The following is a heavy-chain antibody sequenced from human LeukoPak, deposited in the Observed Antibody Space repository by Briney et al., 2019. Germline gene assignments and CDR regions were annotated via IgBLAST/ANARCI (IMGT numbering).Heavy chain of an antibody. V-gene: IGHV4-38-2*02. CDR1: GYSISTSYY. Sequence: PSETLSLTCTVSGYSISTSYYWGWIRQPPGKGPEWIGSIYHSGNTYYNPSLKSRVTISVDTSKNQFSLKLTSVTAADTAVYYCAKSNGYGLVDIWGQGTMVTVSS. CDR3: AKSNGYGLVDI. CDR2: IYHSGNT. D-gene: IGHD3-10*01. J-gene: IGHJ3*02.